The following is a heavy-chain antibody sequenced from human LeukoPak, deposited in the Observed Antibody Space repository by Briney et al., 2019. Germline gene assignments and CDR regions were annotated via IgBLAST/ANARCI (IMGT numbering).Heavy chain of an antibody. J-gene: IGHJ4*02. V-gene: IGHV4-39*01. CDR2: IYYSGST. D-gene: IGHD5-12*01. CDR3: ARLGGYDLPSDY. CDR1: GGSISSSSYY. Sequence: PSQTLSLTCTVSGGSISSSSYYWGWIRQPPGKGLEWIGSIYYSGSTYYNPSLKSRVTISVDTSKNQFSLKLSSVTAADTAVYYCARLGGYDLPSDYWGQGTLATVSS.